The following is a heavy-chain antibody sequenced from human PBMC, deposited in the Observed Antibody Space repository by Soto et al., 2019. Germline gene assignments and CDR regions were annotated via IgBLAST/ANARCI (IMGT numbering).Heavy chain of an antibody. CDR2: IIPIFGTA. CDR3: AMNVHYQDSSGYPYYGMEV. J-gene: IGHJ6*02. D-gene: IGHD3-22*01. CDR1: GGTFSSYA. Sequence: SVKVSCTASGGTFSSYAISWVRQAPGQGLEWMGGIIPIFGTANYAQKFQGRVTITADESTSTAYMELSSLRSEDTAVYYCAMNVHYQDSSGYPYYGMEVGGQVTTVTV. V-gene: IGHV1-69*13.